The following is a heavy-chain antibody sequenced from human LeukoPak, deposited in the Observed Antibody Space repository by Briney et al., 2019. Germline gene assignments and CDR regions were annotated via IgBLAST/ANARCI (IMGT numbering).Heavy chain of an antibody. CDR1: GFTVSSNY. CDR3: AREVAYYYDSSGYYDY. D-gene: IGHD3-22*01. CDR2: IYSGGST. Sequence: GGSLRLSCAASGFTVSSNYMSWVRQAPGKGLEWVSVIYSGGSTYYADSVKGRFTISRDNSKNTLYLQMNSLRDEDTAVYYCAREVAYYYDSSGYYDYWGQGTLVTVSS. J-gene: IGHJ4*02. V-gene: IGHV3-66*02.